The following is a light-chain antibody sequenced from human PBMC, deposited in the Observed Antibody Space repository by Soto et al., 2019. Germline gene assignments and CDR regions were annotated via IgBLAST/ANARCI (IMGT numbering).Light chain of an antibody. CDR3: SSYSTSFLYV. V-gene: IGLV2-14*01. Sequence: SPLTNPASVSGSPGQSLTISCTATSSDVGAYNYVSWYQQHPGEAPKLIIYGVTNRPSGVCYRFSGSEADYTASLTISGLQGEDEGDCYCSSYSTSFLYVFGTGTKVTVL. CDR2: GVT. J-gene: IGLJ1*01. CDR1: SSDVGAYNY.